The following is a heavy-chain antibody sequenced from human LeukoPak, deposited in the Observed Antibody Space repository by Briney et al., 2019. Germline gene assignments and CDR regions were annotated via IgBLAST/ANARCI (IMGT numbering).Heavy chain of an antibody. V-gene: IGHV1-2*02. CDR2: INPNSGGT. Sequence: ASVKVSCKASGYTFTGYYMHWVRQAPRQGLEWMGWINPNSGGTNYAQKFQGRVTMTRDTSISTAYMELSRLRSDDTAVYYCARGRFSDYGDERFDYWGQGTLVTVSS. D-gene: IGHD4-17*01. CDR1: GYTFTGYY. CDR3: ARGRFSDYGDERFDY. J-gene: IGHJ4*02.